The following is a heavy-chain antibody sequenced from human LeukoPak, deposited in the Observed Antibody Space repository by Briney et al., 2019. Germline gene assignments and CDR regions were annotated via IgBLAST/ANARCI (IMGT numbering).Heavy chain of an antibody. CDR2: IYPGDSNT. Sequence: GESLKISCKSSGYSFTNYWIAWVRQMPGKGLEWMGIIYPGDSNTKYSPSFQGQVTISADKSISTAYLQWSSLRASDTAMYYCARQGAVNYDNWFDPWGQGTLVTVSS. CDR1: GYSFTNYW. V-gene: IGHV5-51*01. D-gene: IGHD4-11*01. CDR3: ARQGAVNYDNWFDP. J-gene: IGHJ5*02.